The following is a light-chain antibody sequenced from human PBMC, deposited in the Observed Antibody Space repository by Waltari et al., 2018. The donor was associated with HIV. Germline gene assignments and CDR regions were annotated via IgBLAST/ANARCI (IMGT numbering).Light chain of an antibody. CDR1: QSISNN. V-gene: IGKV3-15*01. Sequence: DIVMTQSPATLSVSPGERATLSCRASQSISNNLAWYQQKPGQAPRLLMYDASTRATGVPARFSGSGSGTEFTLTISSLQSEDFAVYYCRQYINWPPYTFGQGTKLEIK. CDR2: DAS. CDR3: RQYINWPPYT. J-gene: IGKJ2*01.